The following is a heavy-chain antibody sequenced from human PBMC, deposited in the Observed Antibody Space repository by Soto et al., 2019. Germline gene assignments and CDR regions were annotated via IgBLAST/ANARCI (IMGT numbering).Heavy chain of an antibody. CDR3: ARDLHIVLMVYEGPFDP. V-gene: IGHV1-18*04. Sequence: ASVKVSCKASGYTFTSYCISWVRQAPGQGLEWMGWISAYNGNTNYAQKLQGRVTMTTDTSTSTAYMELRSLRSDDTAVYYCARDLHIVLMVYEGPFDPWGQGTLVTVSS. J-gene: IGHJ5*02. D-gene: IGHD2-8*01. CDR2: ISAYNGNT. CDR1: GYTFTSYC.